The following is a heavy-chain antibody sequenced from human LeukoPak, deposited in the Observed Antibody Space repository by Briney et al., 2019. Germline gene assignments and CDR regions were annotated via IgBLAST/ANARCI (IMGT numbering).Heavy chain of an antibody. CDR3: ARAVDILTGKIEY. J-gene: IGHJ4*02. D-gene: IGHD3-9*01. V-gene: IGHV1-46*01. CDR2: INPSGGTT. CDR1: GYILTSYY. Sequence: PRASVKVSCKASGYILTSYYMHWVRQAPGQGLEWMGIINPSGGTTTYAQKFQGRVTMTTDTSTSTVYMELSTLRSEDTAIYYCARAVDILTGKIEYWGQGTLVTVSS.